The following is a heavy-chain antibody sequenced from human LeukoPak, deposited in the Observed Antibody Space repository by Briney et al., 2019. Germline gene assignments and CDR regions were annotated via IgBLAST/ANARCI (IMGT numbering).Heavy chain of an antibody. CDR1: GFTFDDYA. CDR2: ISPRGGGT. CDR3: ARDLALGAFDY. V-gene: IGHV3-23*01. D-gene: IGHD3-16*01. J-gene: IGHJ4*02. Sequence: GGSLRLSCAASGFTFDDYAMHWVRQAPGKGLEWVSGISPRGGGTYYADSVKGRFTISRDDSKSTLSPQMNSLRVEDTAVYYCARDLALGAFDYWGQGTLVSVSS.